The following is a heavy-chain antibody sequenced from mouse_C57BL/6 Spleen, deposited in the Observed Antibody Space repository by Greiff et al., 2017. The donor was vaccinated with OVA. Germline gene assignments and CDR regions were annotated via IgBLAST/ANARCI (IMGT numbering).Heavy chain of an antibody. V-gene: IGHV6-6*01. J-gene: IGHJ2*01. CDR2: IRNKADNHAT. CDR3: TRNDYGSSVLDD. CDR1: GFTFSDAW. Sequence: EVQLQQSGGGLVQPGGSMKLSCAASGFTFSDAWMDWVRQSPEQGLEWVAEIRNKADNHATYYAVSVKGRFTISKDDSISSDDLQMSSVRAEDAGNDYGTRNDYGSSVLDDWGQGTTLTVSS. D-gene: IGHD1-1*01.